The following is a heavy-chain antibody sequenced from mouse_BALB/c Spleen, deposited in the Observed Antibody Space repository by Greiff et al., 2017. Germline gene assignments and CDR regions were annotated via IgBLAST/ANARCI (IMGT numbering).Heavy chain of an antibody. J-gene: IGHJ4*01. CDR1: GFAFSSYD. D-gene: IGHD2-1*01. V-gene: IGHV5-12-1*01. CDR3: ARQGIYYGNYVGAMDY. CDR2: ISSGGGST. Sequence: EVHLVESGGGLVKPGGSLKLSCAASGFAFSSYDMSWVRQTPEKRLEWVAYISSGGGSTYYPDTVKGRFTISRDNAKNTLYLQMSSLKSEDTAMYYCARQGIYYGNYVGAMDYWGQGTSVTVSS.